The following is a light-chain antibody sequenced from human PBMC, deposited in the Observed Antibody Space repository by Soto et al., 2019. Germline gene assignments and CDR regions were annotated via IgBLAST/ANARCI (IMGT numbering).Light chain of an antibody. Sequence: EIVLTQSPGTLSFFPGERATLSCRASQSVAANSLAWYQHKPGQGPRLLIYAISTRATGTPDRFSGSGSGTDFTLTIGKLEPEDFAVYYCQQYGSSPLTFGGGTKVDIK. CDR1: QSVAANS. CDR2: AIS. CDR3: QQYGSSPLT. V-gene: IGKV3-20*01. J-gene: IGKJ4*01.